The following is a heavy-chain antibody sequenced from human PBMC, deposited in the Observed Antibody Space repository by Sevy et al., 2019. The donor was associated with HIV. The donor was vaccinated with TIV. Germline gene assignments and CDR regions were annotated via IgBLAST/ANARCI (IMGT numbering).Heavy chain of an antibody. V-gene: IGHV3-33*01. D-gene: IGHD3-10*01. Sequence: GGSLRLSCAASGFTFSSYGMHWVRQAPGKGLEWVAVIWYDGSNKYYADSVKGRFTISRDNSKNTLYLQMSSLRAEDTAVYYCARGHATYYQYYYYYGMDVWGQGTTVTVSS. CDR2: IWYDGSNK. CDR3: ARGHATYYQYYYYYGMDV. CDR1: GFTFSSYG. J-gene: IGHJ6*02.